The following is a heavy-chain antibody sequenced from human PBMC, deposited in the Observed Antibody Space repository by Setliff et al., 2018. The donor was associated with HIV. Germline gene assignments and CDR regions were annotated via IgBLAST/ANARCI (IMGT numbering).Heavy chain of an antibody. V-gene: IGHV1-18*01. J-gene: IGHJ3*02. CDR2: ISGYNGNT. Sequence: ASVKVSCKASGYTFSIYSISWVRQAPGHGIEWMGAISGYNGNTNYAQKFQGRVTITTDTSTSTAYMELRSLRSDDTAVYYCARGSSRMAAPDSDALEIWGQGTMVTVSS. CDR1: GYTFSIYS. D-gene: IGHD6-13*01. CDR3: ARGSSRMAAPDSDALEI.